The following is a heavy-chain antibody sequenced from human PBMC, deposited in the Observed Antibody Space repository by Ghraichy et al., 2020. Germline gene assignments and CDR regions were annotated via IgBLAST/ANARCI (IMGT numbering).Heavy chain of an antibody. Sequence: WGSLRLSCAASGFTFSSYSMNWVRQAPGKGLEWVSSISSSSSYIYYADSVKGRFTISRDNAKNSLYLQMNSLRAEDTAVYYCARGRAGNLADYVLDVWGQGTTVTVSS. V-gene: IGHV3-21*01. CDR2: ISSSSSYI. D-gene: IGHD6-13*01. J-gene: IGHJ6*02. CDR1: GFTFSSYS. CDR3: ARGRAGNLADYVLDV.